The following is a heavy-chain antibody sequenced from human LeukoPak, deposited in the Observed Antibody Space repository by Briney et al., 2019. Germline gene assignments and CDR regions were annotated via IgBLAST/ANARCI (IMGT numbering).Heavy chain of an antibody. CDR1: GFTFDDYA. CDR2: ISWNSGSI. D-gene: IGHD6-6*01. CDR3: ARDPPYSGSHASATYIDY. J-gene: IGHJ4*02. V-gene: IGHV3-9*01. Sequence: PGRSLRLSCAASGFTFDDYAMHWVRQAPGKGLEWVSGISWNSGSIGYADSVKGRFTISRDNAKNSLCLQMNSLRAEDTAVYYCARDPPYSGSHASATYIDYWGQGTLVTVSS.